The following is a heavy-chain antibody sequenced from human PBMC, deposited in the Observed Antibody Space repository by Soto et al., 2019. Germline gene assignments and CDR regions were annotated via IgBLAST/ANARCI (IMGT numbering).Heavy chain of an antibody. V-gene: IGHV1-69*13. CDR1: GGTFSSYA. J-gene: IGHJ5*02. CDR3: ARDQNDFWSGYSNWFDP. Sequence: SVKVSCKASGGTFSSYAISWVRQAPXQGLEWMGGIIPIFGTANYAQKFQGRVTITADESTSTAYMELSSLRSEDTAVYYCARDQNDFWSGYSNWFDPWGQGTLVTVSS. D-gene: IGHD3-3*01. CDR2: IIPIFGTA.